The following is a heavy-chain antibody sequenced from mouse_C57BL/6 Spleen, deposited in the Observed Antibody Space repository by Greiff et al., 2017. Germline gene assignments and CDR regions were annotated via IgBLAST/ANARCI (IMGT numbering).Heavy chain of an antibody. CDR1: GFTFSDYG. V-gene: IGHV5-15*01. D-gene: IGHD4-1*01. J-gene: IGHJ1*03. Sequence: EVMLVESGGGLVQPGGSLKLSCAASGFTFSDYGMAWVRQAPRKGPEWVAFISNLAYSIYYADTVTGRFTISRENAKNTLYLEMSSLRSDDTAMYYCARQTGPDWYFDVWGTGTTVTVSS. CDR2: ISNLAYSI. CDR3: ARQTGPDWYFDV.